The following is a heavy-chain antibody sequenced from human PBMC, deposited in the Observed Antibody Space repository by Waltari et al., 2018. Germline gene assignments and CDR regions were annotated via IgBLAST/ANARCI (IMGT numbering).Heavy chain of an antibody. CDR2: IYPGDSDT. CDR3: ARLRSTAMATSYWYFDL. V-gene: IGHV5-51*01. D-gene: IGHD5-18*01. J-gene: IGHJ2*01. Sequence: VQLVQSGAEVKKPGSSVKVSCKASGGTFSSYAISWVRQMPGKGLEWMGIIYPGDSDTRYSPSFQGQVTISADKSISTAYLQWSSLKASDTAMYYCARLRSTAMATSYWYFDLWGRGTLVTVSS. CDR1: GGTFSSYA.